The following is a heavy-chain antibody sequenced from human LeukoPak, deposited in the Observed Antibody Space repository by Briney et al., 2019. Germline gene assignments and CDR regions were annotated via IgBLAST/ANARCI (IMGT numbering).Heavy chain of an antibody. CDR1: GGSISSYF. J-gene: IGHJ6*02. CDR2: MYHSGST. V-gene: IGHV4-59*01. CDR3: ARSFRGYSQGYYYYAMDV. D-gene: IGHD5-18*01. Sequence: SETLSLTCTVSGGSISSYFWSWIRQSPGKGLEWIGLMYHSGSTNYNPSLKSRVIMSQDTSTNQFSLQVNSVTAADSAVYYCARSFRGYSQGYYYYAMDVWGQGTTATVFS.